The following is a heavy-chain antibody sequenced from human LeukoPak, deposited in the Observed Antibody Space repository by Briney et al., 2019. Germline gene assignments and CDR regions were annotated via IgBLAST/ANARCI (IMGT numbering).Heavy chain of an antibody. D-gene: IGHD6-13*01. V-gene: IGHV4-31*03. Sequence: PSETLSLTCTVSGGSITSGGYYWSWIRQHPGKGLEWLGYIYYSGSTYYNPSLKSRVTISVDTSKNQFSLRLSSVTAADTAVYYCARVGPQQLAVGFDYWGQGTLVTVSS. J-gene: IGHJ4*02. CDR1: GGSITSGGYY. CDR2: IYYSGST. CDR3: ARVGPQQLAVGFDY.